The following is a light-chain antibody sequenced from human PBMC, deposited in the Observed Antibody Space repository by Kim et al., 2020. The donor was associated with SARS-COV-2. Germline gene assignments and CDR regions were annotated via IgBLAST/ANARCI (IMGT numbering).Light chain of an antibody. Sequence: ASVGYRVTLTWRAEPDISSWLAWDQQKPGKAPKLLISAASSLQSGVPSRFSGSGSGTDFTLTISSLQPEDFASYYCQRADSFPLGFGGGTKVEIK. CDR3: QRADSFPLG. V-gene: IGKV1-12*01. CDR2: AAS. J-gene: IGKJ4*01. CDR1: PDISSW.